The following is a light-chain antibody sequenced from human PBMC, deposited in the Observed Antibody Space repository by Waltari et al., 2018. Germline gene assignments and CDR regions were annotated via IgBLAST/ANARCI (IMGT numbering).Light chain of an antibody. CDR3: QAWDGTTVI. J-gene: IGLJ2*01. CDR2: HDV. V-gene: IGLV3-1*01. Sequence: SYEVTQPPSLAASPRQTASIPCSQDELDKMYVWWYQQKPGQSPVVILYHDVKRPSGIPERFSGSSSGKTATLTIGGTQAMDEADYYCQAWDGTTVIFGGGTKLTVL. CDR1: ELDKMY.